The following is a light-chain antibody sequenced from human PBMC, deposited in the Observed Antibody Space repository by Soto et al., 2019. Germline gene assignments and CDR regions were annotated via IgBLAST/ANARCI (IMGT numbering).Light chain of an antibody. CDR2: RNN. V-gene: IGLV1-47*01. Sequence: QSVLTQPPSASGTPGQRVTISCSGSSSNIGSTYVYWYQQLPGTAPKLLIYRNNQRPSGVPDRFSGSKSGTSASLAISGLRSEDDADYYCAAWDGSLSGRVFGGGTKLTVL. CDR1: SSNIGSTY. CDR3: AAWDGSLSGRV. J-gene: IGLJ3*02.